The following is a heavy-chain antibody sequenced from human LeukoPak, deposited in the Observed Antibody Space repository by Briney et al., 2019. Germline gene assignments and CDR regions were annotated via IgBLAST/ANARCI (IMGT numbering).Heavy chain of an antibody. Sequence: GESLKISCETSGYSFTTYWIGWVRQRPGTGLGIVGAIYTDAYDTRYRPSFHGQVAISAARSIRTAYLKWNSLKASDTGMYYCARQRGASRTVNWFDPWGQGTLVTVSS. D-gene: IGHD3/OR15-3a*01. V-gene: IGHV5-51*01. CDR2: IYTDAYDT. J-gene: IGHJ5*02. CDR1: GYSFTTYW. CDR3: ARQRGASRTVNWFDP.